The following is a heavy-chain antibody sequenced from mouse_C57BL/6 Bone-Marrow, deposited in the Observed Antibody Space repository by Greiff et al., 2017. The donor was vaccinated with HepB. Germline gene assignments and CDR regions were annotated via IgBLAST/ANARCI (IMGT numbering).Heavy chain of an antibody. CDR1: GFNIKDDY. CDR3: TNRMTTGVAP. J-gene: IGHJ2*01. D-gene: IGHD1-1*01. V-gene: IGHV14-4*01. Sequence: EVQRVESGAELVRPGASVKLSCTASGFNIKDDYMHWVKQRPEQGLEWIGWIDPENGDTEYASKFQGKATITADTSSNTAYLQLSSLTSEDTAVYYFTNRMTTGVAPWGQGTTLTVSS. CDR2: IDPENGDT.